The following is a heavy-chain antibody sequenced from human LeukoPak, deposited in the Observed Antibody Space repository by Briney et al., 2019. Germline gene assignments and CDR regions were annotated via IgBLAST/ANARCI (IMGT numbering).Heavy chain of an antibody. J-gene: IGHJ3*02. D-gene: IGHD3-3*01. Sequence: SVKVSCKASGFTFTSSAVQWVRQARGQRLEWIGWIVVGSGNTNYAQKFQERVTITRDMSTSTAYMELSSLRSEDTAVYYCATDSPSYYDFLGPLAFDIWGQGTMVTVSS. CDR2: IVVGSGNT. CDR1: GFTFTSSA. V-gene: IGHV1-58*01. CDR3: ATDSPSYYDFLGPLAFDI.